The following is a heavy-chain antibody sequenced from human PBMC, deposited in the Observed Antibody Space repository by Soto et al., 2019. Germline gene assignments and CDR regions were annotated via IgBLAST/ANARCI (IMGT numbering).Heavy chain of an antibody. CDR3: ARGRGIAARPIFDY. V-gene: IGHV4-34*01. CDR2: INHSGST. D-gene: IGHD6-6*01. J-gene: IGHJ4*02. Sequence: QVQLQQWGAGLLKPSETLSLTCAVYGGSFSGYYWSWIRQPPGKGLEWIGEINHSGSTNYNPSLKGRVTISVDPSKNQFSLKLSSVTAADTAVYYCARGRGIAARPIFDYWGQGTLVTVSS. CDR1: GGSFSGYY.